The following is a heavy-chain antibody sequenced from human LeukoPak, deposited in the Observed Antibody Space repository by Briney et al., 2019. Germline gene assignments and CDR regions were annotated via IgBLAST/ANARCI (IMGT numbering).Heavy chain of an antibody. CDR3: ARVVYYGSGEFDY. J-gene: IGHJ4*02. D-gene: IGHD3-10*01. CDR2: IYYSGST. CDR1: GGSISSGGYY. V-gene: IGHV4-31*03. Sequence: SETLSLTCTVSGGSISSGGYYWSWIRQHPGKGLEWIGYIYYSGSTYYNPSLKSRVTISVDTSKNQFSLKLSSVTAADTAVYYCARVVYYGSGEFDYWGQGTLVTVSS.